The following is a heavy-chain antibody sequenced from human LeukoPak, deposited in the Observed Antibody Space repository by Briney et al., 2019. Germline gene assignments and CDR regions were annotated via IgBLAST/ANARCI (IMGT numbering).Heavy chain of an antibody. CDR2: ISAYNDNT. J-gene: IGHJ4*02. Sequence: ASVKVSCKASGYTFTSYGINWVRQAPGQGLEWMGWISAYNDNTNYAQKLQGRVTMTTDTSTSTAYMELRSLRSDDTAVYYCARVHYDILTGYSYFDYWGQGTLVTVSS. CDR1: GYTFTSYG. V-gene: IGHV1-18*01. CDR3: ARVHYDILTGYSYFDY. D-gene: IGHD3-9*01.